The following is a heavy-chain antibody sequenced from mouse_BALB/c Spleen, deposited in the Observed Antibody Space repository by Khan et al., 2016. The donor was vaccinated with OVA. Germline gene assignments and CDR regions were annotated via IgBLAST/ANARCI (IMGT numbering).Heavy chain of an antibody. J-gene: IGHJ3*01. D-gene: IGHD2-4*01. CDR1: GFSLTTYG. V-gene: IGHV2-2*02. CDR3: ARNYDYDEGLDY. CDR2: IWSGGST. Sequence: VQLQESGPGLVRPSQSLSITCTVSGFSLTTYGVHWVRQSPGKGLEWLGVIWSGGSTDYSAAFISRLSISKDNSKSQVFFKMNSLQPNDTAIYYCARNYDYDEGLDYWGQGTVVTVSA.